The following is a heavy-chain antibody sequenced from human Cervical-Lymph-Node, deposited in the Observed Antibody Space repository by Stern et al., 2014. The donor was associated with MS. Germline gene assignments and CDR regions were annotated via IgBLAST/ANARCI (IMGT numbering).Heavy chain of an antibody. V-gene: IGHV7-4-1*02. CDR1: GYNFTSYS. Sequence: DQLVQSGSAVKNPGASAKVSCQASGYNFTSYSINWVRQAPGQGLEWMGWINAKTGNPTYAQGFPGRFVFSLDTSVTPAYLQIIDLQLEDTAFYYCATHSVPDFWGQGTMVVVSS. CDR3: ATHSVPDF. D-gene: IGHD3-10*01. CDR2: INAKTGNP. J-gene: IGHJ4*02.